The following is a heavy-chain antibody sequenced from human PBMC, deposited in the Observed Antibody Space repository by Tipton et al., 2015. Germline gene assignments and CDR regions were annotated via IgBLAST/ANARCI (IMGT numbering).Heavy chain of an antibody. CDR3: ARLTHTSGWYYYGLDV. V-gene: IGHV4-34*01. Sequence: TLSLTCAVYGGSFSGYYWSWIRQPPGKGLEWIAEINHGGSINYNPSLKSRVTISIGTSKSQFSLRLTSVTAADTAVYYCARLTHTSGWYYYGLDVWGQGTTVTVSS. CDR2: INHGGSI. D-gene: IGHD6-19*01. CDR1: GGSFSGYY. J-gene: IGHJ6*02.